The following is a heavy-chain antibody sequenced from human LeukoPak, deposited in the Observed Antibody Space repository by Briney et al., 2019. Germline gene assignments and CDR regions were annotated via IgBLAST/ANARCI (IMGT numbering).Heavy chain of an antibody. J-gene: IGHJ6*02. V-gene: IGHV3-7*01. CDR3: PSLKGMDV. CDR2: IKQDGSEK. CDR1: GFKFTKYW. Sequence: GGSLRLSCAASGFKFTKYWMSWVRQAPGKGLEWVANIKQDGSEKYYVDSVKDRFTIFRDNAKNLVYLQMNSLRVEYKGVYYCPSLKGMDVWGQGTTVTVSS.